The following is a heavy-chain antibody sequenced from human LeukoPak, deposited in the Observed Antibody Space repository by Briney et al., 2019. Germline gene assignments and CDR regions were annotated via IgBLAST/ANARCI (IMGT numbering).Heavy chain of an antibody. CDR3: AREKDYYGSGSHVSDY. D-gene: IGHD3-10*01. J-gene: IGHJ4*02. CDR1: GFSFTYYN. V-gene: IGHV3-21*01. CDR2: ISSSGSDI. Sequence: PGGSLRLSCAASGFSFTYYNMNWVRQAPGKGLEWVSYISSSGSDIYYADSVKGRFTISRDNAKNSLYLQMNSLRAEDTAVYYCAREKDYYGSGSHVSDYWGQGTLVTVSS.